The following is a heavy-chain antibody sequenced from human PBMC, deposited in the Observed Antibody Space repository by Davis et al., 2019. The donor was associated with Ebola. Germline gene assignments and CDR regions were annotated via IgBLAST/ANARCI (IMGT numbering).Heavy chain of an antibody. D-gene: IGHD3-3*01. Sequence: SETLSLTCTVSGGSISSGDYYWSWIRQPPGKGLEWIGYIYYSGSTYYNPSLKSRVTISVDTSKSQFSLKLSSVTAADTAVYYCARGYDFWSGWGPGGYYYMDVWGKGTTVTVSS. V-gene: IGHV4-30-4*01. CDR2: IYYSGST. CDR1: GGSISSGDYY. J-gene: IGHJ6*03. CDR3: ARGYDFWSGWGPGGYYYMDV.